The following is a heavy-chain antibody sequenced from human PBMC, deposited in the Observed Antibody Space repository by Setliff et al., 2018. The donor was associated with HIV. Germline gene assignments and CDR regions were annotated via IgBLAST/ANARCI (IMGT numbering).Heavy chain of an antibody. J-gene: IGHJ3*02. CDR2: IYISGTT. V-gene: IGHV4-4*09. CDR1: GGSISTSY. CDR3: AREHCSGGSCNGFDI. Sequence: LRETLSLTCTVSGGSISTSYWNWIRQPPGKGLEWIAYIYISGTTNYNPSLKSRVTISLDTSRNQFSLKLGSVTAADTAMYYCAREHCSGGSCNGFDIWGQGTMVTVSS. D-gene: IGHD2-15*01.